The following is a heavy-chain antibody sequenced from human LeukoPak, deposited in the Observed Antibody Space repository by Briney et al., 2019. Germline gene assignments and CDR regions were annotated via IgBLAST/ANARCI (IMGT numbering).Heavy chain of an antibody. Sequence: ASVKVSCKASGGTFSSYDISWVRQAPGQGLEWMGGIMPMFGKANYAQKFQGRVTTTADKATSTAYMELSSLRSEDTAVYYCAREEGYGIVGATSLGFDYWGQGTLVTVSS. J-gene: IGHJ4*02. D-gene: IGHD1-26*01. V-gene: IGHV1-69*06. CDR1: GGTFSSYD. CDR3: AREEGYGIVGATSLGFDY. CDR2: IMPMFGKA.